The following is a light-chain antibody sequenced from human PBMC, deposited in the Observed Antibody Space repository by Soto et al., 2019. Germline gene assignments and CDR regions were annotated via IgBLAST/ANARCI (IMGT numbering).Light chain of an antibody. CDR1: QSVGSN. CDR2: GAS. J-gene: IGKJ1*01. Sequence: IVMSQSPSTLSVPPGERVSLSCRARQSVGSNLAWYQQKPGQAPRRLIYGASTRATGIPARFSGSGSETEFTLTISSLQAEDSAVYYCQQYNNWPRTFGQGTKVDIK. V-gene: IGKV3-15*01. CDR3: QQYNNWPRT.